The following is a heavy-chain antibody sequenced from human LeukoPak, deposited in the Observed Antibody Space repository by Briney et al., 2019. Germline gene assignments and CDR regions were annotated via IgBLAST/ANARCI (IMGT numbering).Heavy chain of an antibody. CDR1: GASISGYY. CDR3: ARMNGDYGFRNYFYYGLDV. CDR2: MYYSGST. Sequence: SGTLSLTCTVSGASISGYYWNWIRQPPGKGLEWIGYMYYSGSTNYNPSLKSRVTMSGDTSKNELSLKLSSVTAADTAVYYCARMNGDYGFRNYFYYGLDVWGQGTTVTVSS. D-gene: IGHD4-17*01. J-gene: IGHJ6*02. V-gene: IGHV4-59*08.